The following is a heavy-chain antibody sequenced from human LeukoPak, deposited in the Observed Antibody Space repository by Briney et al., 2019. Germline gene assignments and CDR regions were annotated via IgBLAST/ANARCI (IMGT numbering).Heavy chain of an antibody. J-gene: IGHJ4*02. CDR1: GLSFSGYY. CDR2: INHSGSN. D-gene: IGHD2-2*01. Sequence: KPAENLSLTCAVYGLSFSGYYWSWIRQPPGKGLEWIGEINHSGSNYYNPSLKTRDTLFLDTSKNHFSLMVQPDAPAHPPVYYCARHLPAVEPIVVVPAAVDYWGQGTLVTVSS. CDR3: ARHLPAVEPIVVVPAAVDY. V-gene: IGHV4-34*01.